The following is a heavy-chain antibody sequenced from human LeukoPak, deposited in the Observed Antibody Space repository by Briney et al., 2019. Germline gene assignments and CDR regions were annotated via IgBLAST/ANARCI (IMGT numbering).Heavy chain of an antibody. CDR1: GYTFTSYD. CDR3: ARPRYCSSTSCYYFDY. J-gene: IGHJ4*02. Sequence: ASVKVSCKASGYTFTSYDINWVRQATGQGLEWMGWMNPNSGNTGYAQKFQGRVTITADESTSTAYMELSSLRSEDTAVYYCARPRYCSSTSCYYFDYWGQGTLVTVSS. D-gene: IGHD2-2*01. CDR2: MNPNSGNT. V-gene: IGHV1-8*03.